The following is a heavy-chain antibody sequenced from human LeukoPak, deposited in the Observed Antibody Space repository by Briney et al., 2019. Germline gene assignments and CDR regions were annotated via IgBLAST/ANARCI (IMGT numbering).Heavy chain of an antibody. Sequence: SQTLSLTCTVSGGSISSGDSYWSWIRQPPGKGLEWIGNIYYSGNTYYNPSLKSRVTISVDTSKNQFSLKLSSVTAADTAVYYCARRTVAGTWFDYWGQGTLVTVSS. J-gene: IGHJ4*02. D-gene: IGHD6-19*01. CDR2: IYYSGNT. CDR1: GGSISSGDSY. V-gene: IGHV4-30-4*01. CDR3: ARRTVAGTWFDY.